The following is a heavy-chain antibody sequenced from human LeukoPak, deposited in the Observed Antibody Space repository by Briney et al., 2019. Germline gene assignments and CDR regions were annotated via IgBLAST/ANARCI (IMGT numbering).Heavy chain of an antibody. J-gene: IGHJ4*02. CDR2: INAGNGNT. CDR1: GYTFTSYA. V-gene: IGHV1-3*01. D-gene: IGHD2-2*01. CDR3: ARMVACSSTSCLYYFDY. Sequence: ASVKVSCKASGYTFTSYAMHWVRQAPGQRLEWMGWINAGNGNTKYSQKFQGRVTMTRDTSISTAYMELSRLRSDDTAVYYCARMVACSSTSCLYYFDYWGQGTLVTVSS.